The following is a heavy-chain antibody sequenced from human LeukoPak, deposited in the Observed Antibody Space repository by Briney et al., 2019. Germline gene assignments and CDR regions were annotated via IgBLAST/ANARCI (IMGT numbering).Heavy chain of an antibody. J-gene: IGHJ3*02. CDR2: ICYSGST. Sequence: SETLSLTCTVSGGSISSSSYYWGWVRQPPGKGLEWIGSICYSGSTYYNPSLKSRVTISVDTSKNQFSLKLSSVTAADTAVYYCARAPAGNDDAFDIWGQGTMVTVSS. V-gene: IGHV4-39*07. D-gene: IGHD6-13*01. CDR1: GGSISSSSYY. CDR3: ARAPAGNDDAFDI.